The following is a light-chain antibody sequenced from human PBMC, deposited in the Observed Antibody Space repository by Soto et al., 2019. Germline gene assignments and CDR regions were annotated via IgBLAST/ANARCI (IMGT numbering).Light chain of an antibody. CDR2: WAS. Sequence: DIVMTQSPDSLAVSLGERATINCKSSQSLLYNSNHQNYLAWFQQKPGQPPKLLIYWASIRESGVPDRFSGSGSGTDFTLTNSSLQAEDVAVYYCQQNFNTPLTFGGGTKVEI. J-gene: IGKJ4*01. CDR3: QQNFNTPLT. CDR1: QSLLYNSNHQNY. V-gene: IGKV4-1*01.